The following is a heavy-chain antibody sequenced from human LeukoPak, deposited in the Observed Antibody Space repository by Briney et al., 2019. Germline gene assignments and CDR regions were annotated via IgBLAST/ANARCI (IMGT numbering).Heavy chain of an antibody. V-gene: IGHV3-66*01. J-gene: IGHJ4*02. D-gene: IGHD3-10*01. Sequence: GALRLSCAASGFTVSSSFLSWVQQAPGKGLEWLSIIYSDGGSTYYADSAKGRFTISRDNSKNTLYLQMNSLRAEDTALYYCARLISGSYHLYFDYWGLGTLVTVSS. CDR3: ARLISGSYHLYFDY. CDR2: IYSDGGST. CDR1: GFTVSSSF.